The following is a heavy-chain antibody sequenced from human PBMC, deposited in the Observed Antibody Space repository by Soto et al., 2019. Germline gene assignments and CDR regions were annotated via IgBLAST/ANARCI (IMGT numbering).Heavy chain of an antibody. CDR2: INHSGST. D-gene: IGHD3-9*01. CDR1: GGSISSGGYY. J-gene: IGHJ3*02. Sequence: SETLSLTCTVSGGSISSGGYYWSWIRQPPGKGLEWIGEINHSGSTNYNPSLKSRVTISVDTSKNQFSLKLSSVTAADTAVYYCARDIVLRYFDWPNLSKVAGAFDIWGQGTMVTV. CDR3: ARDIVLRYFDWPNLSKVAGAFDI. V-gene: IGHV4-39*07.